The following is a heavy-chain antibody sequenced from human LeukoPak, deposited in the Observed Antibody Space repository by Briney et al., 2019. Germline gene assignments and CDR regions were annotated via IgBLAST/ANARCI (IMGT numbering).Heavy chain of an antibody. CDR3: AGLPRIAAAPFDL. CDR1: GGSISSGGYS. J-gene: IGHJ2*01. Sequence: PSETLSLTCAVSGGSISSGGYSWSWIRQPPGKGLEWIGYIHYIGSSKSNPSLKSRVTVSIDASKNQFSLKLSSVTAADTAVYYCAGLPRIAAAPFDLWGRGTLVTVSS. CDR2: IHYIGSS. V-gene: IGHV4-30-4*07. D-gene: IGHD6-13*01.